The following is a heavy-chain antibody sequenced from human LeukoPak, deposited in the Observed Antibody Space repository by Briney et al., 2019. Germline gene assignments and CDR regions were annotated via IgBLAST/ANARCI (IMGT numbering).Heavy chain of an antibody. D-gene: IGHD3-3*01. CDR2: IYSGGST. V-gene: IGHV3-66*01. CDR1: GFTVSSNY. Sequence: GGSLRLSCAASGFTVSSNYMSWVRQAPGKGLEWVSVIYSGGSTYYADSVRGRFTISRDNSKNTLYLQMNSLRAEDTAVYYCAKGFTIFGPFDYWGQGTLVTVSS. CDR3: AKGFTIFGPFDY. J-gene: IGHJ4*02.